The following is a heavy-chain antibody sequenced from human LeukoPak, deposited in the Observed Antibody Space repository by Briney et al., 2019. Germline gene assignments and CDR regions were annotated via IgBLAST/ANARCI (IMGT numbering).Heavy chain of an antibody. CDR3: ARGGDSVVVPAAIRGADWFDP. Sequence: GGSLRLSCAASGFTFSSYWMHWVRQAPGKGLVWVSRINSDGSSTSYADSVKGRFTISRDNAKNTLYLQMNSLRAEDTAVYYCARGGDSVVVPAAIRGADWFDPWGQGTLVTVSS. J-gene: IGHJ5*02. CDR2: INSDGSST. CDR1: GFTFSSYW. V-gene: IGHV3-74*01. D-gene: IGHD2-2*01.